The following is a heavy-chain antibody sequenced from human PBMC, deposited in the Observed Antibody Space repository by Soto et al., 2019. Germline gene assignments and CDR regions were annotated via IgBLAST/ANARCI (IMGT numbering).Heavy chain of an antibody. D-gene: IGHD3-22*01. V-gene: IGHV3-74*01. CDR3: ARGDGDRYDGNGYLGRH. J-gene: IGHJ4*02. CDR2: IKSDGSGT. CDR1: GFTFSSYW. Sequence: EVQLVESGGGLVQPGESLTLSCAASGFTFSSYWMHWVRQAPGKGLVWVSRIKSDGSGTYYADFVKGRLTISRDNAKNTPYLLMNRPGVENTVVYFSARGDGDRYDGNGYLGRHWGQGTLVTVSS.